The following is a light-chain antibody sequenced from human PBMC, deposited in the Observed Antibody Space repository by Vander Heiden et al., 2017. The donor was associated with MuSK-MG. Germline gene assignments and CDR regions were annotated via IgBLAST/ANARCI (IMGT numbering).Light chain of an antibody. Sequence: DIQMTQSPSTLSASVGDTVTITCRASQTISTWLAWYQQRPGNAPKLLISQASTLEGGVPSRFRGSGSGTQFTLTINSLQPTDFATYYCQQYKSYSVDSFGQGTRLEIK. V-gene: IGKV1-5*03. CDR3: QQYKSYSVDS. CDR1: QTISTW. CDR2: QAS. J-gene: IGKJ2*03.